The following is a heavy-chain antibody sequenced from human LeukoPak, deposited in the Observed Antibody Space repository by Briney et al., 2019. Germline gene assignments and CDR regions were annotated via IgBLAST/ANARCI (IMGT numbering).Heavy chain of an antibody. D-gene: IGHD2-15*01. CDR3: AKFCSGGSCYSYFQH. V-gene: IGHV3-23*01. CDR2: ISGSGGST. CDR1: GFTFSSYA. J-gene: IGHJ1*01. Sequence: GGSLRLSCAASGFTFSSYAMSWVRQAPGKGLEWVSAISGSGGSTYYADSVKGRFTISRDNSKNTLYLQMNSLRAEDTALYYCAKFCSGGSCYSYFQHWGQGTLVTVSS.